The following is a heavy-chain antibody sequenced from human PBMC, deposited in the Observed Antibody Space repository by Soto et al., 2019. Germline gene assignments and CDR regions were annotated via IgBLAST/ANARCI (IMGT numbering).Heavy chain of an antibody. V-gene: IGHV1-69*06. CDR3: ARSDHNYYGSGSYYY. D-gene: IGHD3-10*01. CDR2: IIPIFGTA. J-gene: IGHJ4*02. Sequence: SVKVSCKASGGTFSSYAISWVRQAPGQGLEWMGGIIPIFGTANYAQKFQGRVTITADKSTSTAYMELSSLRSEDTAVYYCARSDHNYYGSGSYYYWGQGTLVTVSS. CDR1: GGTFSSYA.